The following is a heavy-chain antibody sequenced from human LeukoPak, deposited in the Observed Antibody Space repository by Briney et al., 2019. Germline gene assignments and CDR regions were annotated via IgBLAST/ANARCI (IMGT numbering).Heavy chain of an antibody. CDR2: INPSGGST. CDR3: ARAAAPIITMIVVDLEDYYFDY. V-gene: IGHV1-46*01. J-gene: IGHJ4*02. Sequence: ASVKVSCEASGYTFTSYYMHWVRQAPGQGLEWMGIINPSGGSTSYAQKFQGRVTMTRDTSTSTVYMELSSLRSEDTAVYYCARAAAPIITMIVVDLEDYYFDYWGQGTLVTVSS. CDR1: GYTFTSYY. D-gene: IGHD3-22*01.